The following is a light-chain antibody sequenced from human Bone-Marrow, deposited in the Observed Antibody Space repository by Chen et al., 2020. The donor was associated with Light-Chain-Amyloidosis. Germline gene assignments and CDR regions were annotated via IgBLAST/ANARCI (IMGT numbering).Light chain of an antibody. CDR3: QVWDRSSDRPV. J-gene: IGLJ3*02. Sequence: SYVLTQPSSVSVAPGQTATIACGGNKIGSTSVHWYQQTPGQAPLLVVYDDSDRPSGIPGRLSGSNSGNTATLTISRVEAGDEADYYCQVWDRSSDRPVFGGGTKLTVL. CDR2: DDS. V-gene: IGLV3-21*02. CDR1: KIGSTS.